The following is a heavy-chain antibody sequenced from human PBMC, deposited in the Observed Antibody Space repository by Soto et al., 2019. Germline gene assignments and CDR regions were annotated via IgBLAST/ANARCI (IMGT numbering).Heavy chain of an antibody. J-gene: IGHJ4*02. D-gene: IGHD3-16*01. CDR2: IKQDGSEK. V-gene: IGHV3-7*01. CDR1: GFTFSYYW. Sequence: EVQLVESGGDLVQPGGSLRLSCAASGFTFSYYWMGWVRQAPGKGLEWVANIKQDGSEKNYVDSVKGRFSISRDNAKNSLYLQMNSPRADDTAMYYCARGGSESDYWGQGTLVTVAS. CDR3: ARGGSESDY.